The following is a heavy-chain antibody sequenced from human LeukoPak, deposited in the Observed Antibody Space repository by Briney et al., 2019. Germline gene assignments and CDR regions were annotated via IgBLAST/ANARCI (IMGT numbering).Heavy chain of an antibody. J-gene: IGHJ3*02. V-gene: IGHV3-23*01. Sequence: PGGSLRLSCAASGFTFSSYAMSWVRQAPGKGLEWVSATSGSGGSTYYADSVKGRFTISRDNSKNTLYLQMNSLRAEDMAFYYCAKDLSYDGGAFDIWGQGTMVTVSS. CDR1: GFTFSSYA. CDR3: AKDLSYDGGAFDI. D-gene: IGHD3-22*01. CDR2: TSGSGGST.